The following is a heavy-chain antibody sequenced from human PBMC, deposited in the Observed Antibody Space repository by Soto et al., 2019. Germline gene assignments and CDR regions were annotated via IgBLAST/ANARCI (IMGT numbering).Heavy chain of an antibody. CDR1: GGSISSSSYY. J-gene: IGHJ4*02. D-gene: IGHD4-17*01. Sequence: QLQLQESGPGLVKPSETLSLTCTVSGGSISSSSYYWGWIRQPPGKGLEWIGSIYYSGSTYYNPSLKSRVTTSVDTSKNQFPLKLSAVTAADTAVYYCARLDYGDYVGFDYWGQGTLVTVSS. CDR3: ARLDYGDYVGFDY. V-gene: IGHV4-39*01. CDR2: IYYSGST.